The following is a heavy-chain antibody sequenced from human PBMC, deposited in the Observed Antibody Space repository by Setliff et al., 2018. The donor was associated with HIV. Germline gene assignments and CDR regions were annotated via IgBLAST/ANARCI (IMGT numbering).Heavy chain of an antibody. V-gene: IGHV1-69*05. CDR2: IIPISGTA. D-gene: IGHD3-22*01. CDR1: GGTFSNYG. CDR3: ARDYYDSSGYIFFPGLPDY. J-gene: IGHJ4*02. Sequence: ASVKVSCKAYGGTFSNYGISWVRQAPGQGLEWMGGIIPISGTANYAQKFQGRVTITTDESTSTAYMELSGLRSEDTAVYYCARDYYDSSGYIFFPGLPDYWGQGTLVTVSS.